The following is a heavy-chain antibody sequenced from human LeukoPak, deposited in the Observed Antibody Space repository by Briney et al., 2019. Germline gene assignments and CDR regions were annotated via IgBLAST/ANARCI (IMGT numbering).Heavy chain of an antibody. V-gene: IGHV1-2*04. Sequence: GASVKVSCKASGGTFSSYAISWVRQAPGQGLEWMGWINPNSGGTNYAQKFQGWVTMTRDTSISTAYMELSRLRSDDTAVYYCAVGYYGSGSYYHWGQGTLVTVSS. CDR1: GGTFSSYA. CDR3: AVGYYGSGSYYH. CDR2: INPNSGGT. J-gene: IGHJ4*02. D-gene: IGHD3-10*01.